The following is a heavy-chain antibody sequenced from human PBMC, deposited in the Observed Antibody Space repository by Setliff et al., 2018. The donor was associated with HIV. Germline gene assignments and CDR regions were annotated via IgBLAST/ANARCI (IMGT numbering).Heavy chain of an antibody. CDR2: INHSGST. CDR1: GGSFSGYY. Sequence: SETLSLTCAVYGGSFSGYYWSWIRQPPGKGLEWIGEINHSGSTNYNPSLKSRVTISVDTSKKQFSLKLSSVTAADTAVYYCAIRSDFWSEGDAFDIWGQGTMVTVSS. CDR3: AIRSDFWSEGDAFDI. D-gene: IGHD3-3*01. V-gene: IGHV4-34*01. J-gene: IGHJ3*02.